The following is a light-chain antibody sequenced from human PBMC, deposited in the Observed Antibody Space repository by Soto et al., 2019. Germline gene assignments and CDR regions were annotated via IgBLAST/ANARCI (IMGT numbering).Light chain of an antibody. Sequence: QCLLAQPACVSGSPGQSITISCTGTVSDVGGYDYVSWYQHHPGKAPKVMIYEVTNRPSGVSNRFSGSKSGNTASLTISGLLAEDEADYYCRSYTSSSTYVFGTGTQLTVL. CDR1: VSDVGGYDY. CDR3: RSYTSSSTYV. V-gene: IGLV2-14*01. J-gene: IGLJ1*01. CDR2: EVT.